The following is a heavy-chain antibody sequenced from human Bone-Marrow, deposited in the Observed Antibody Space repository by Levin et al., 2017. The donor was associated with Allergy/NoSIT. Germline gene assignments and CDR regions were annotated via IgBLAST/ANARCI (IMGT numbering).Heavy chain of an antibody. Sequence: ASVKVSCKASGYTFTSYDINWVRQATGQGLEWMGWMNPNSGNTGYAQKFQGRVTMTRNTSISTAYMELSSLRSEDTAVYYCAGNIVVVPPAIPFDYWGQGTLVTVSS. CDR1: GYTFTSYD. D-gene: IGHD2-2*02. CDR3: AGNIVVVPPAIPFDY. CDR2: MNPNSGNT. V-gene: IGHV1-8*01. J-gene: IGHJ4*02.